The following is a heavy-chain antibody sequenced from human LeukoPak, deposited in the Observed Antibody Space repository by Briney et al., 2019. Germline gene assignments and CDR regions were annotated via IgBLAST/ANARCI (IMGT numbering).Heavy chain of an antibody. Sequence: PGGSLRLSCAASGFTFSNYVMNWVRQAPGQGLEWVSSITNTGSTYYADSVKGRFTISRDNSKNTLFLQMKTLRAEDTALYYCARAKGAVTAIRGFFDYWGQGTLVTVSS. D-gene: IGHD2-21*02. CDR2: ITNTGST. CDR1: GFTFSNYV. CDR3: ARAKGAVTAIRGFFDY. V-gene: IGHV3-23*01. J-gene: IGHJ4*02.